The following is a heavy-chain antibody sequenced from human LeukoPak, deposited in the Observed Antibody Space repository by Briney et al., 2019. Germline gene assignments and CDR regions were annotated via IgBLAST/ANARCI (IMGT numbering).Heavy chain of an antibody. Sequence: GGSLSLSCAASGFTFSSYEMNWVRQAPGKGLEWVSKISSSGSAIYYADSVKGRFTISRGNAKSSPYLQMNSLRVEDTAVYYCARGGSLGYWGQGTLVTVSS. V-gene: IGHV3-48*03. J-gene: IGHJ4*02. CDR2: ISSSGSAI. CDR3: ARGGSLGY. CDR1: GFTFSSYE. D-gene: IGHD6-19*01.